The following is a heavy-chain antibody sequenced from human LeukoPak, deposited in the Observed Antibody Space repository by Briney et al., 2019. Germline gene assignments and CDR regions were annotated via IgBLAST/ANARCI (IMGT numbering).Heavy chain of an antibody. Sequence: GGSLRLSCAASGFTFSSYAMIWVRQAPGKGLEWVSAISGSGGSTYYADSVKGRFTISRDNSKNTLYLQMYSLRAEGTAVYYCAKDPVYSSGWYDYWGQGTLVTVSS. CDR1: GFTFSSYA. CDR3: AKDPVYSSGWYDY. J-gene: IGHJ4*02. V-gene: IGHV3-23*01. CDR2: ISGSGGST. D-gene: IGHD6-19*01.